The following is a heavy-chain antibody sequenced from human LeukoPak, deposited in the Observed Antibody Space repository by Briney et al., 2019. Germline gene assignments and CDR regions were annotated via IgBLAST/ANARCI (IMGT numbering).Heavy chain of an antibody. CDR1: GGSISSGDYY. D-gene: IGHD7-27*01. Sequence: PSQTLSLTCTVSGGSISSGDYYWSWIRQPPGKGLEWIGYIYYSGSTYYNPSLKSRVTISVDTSKNQFSLKLSSVTAADTAVYYCARDSANWGLGGLGAFDIWGQGTMVTVSS. V-gene: IGHV4-30-4*08. J-gene: IGHJ3*02. CDR3: ARDSANWGLGGLGAFDI. CDR2: IYYSGST.